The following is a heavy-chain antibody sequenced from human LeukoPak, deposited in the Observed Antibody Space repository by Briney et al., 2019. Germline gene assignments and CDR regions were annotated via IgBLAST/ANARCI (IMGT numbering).Heavy chain of an antibody. CDR1: GGSISSYY. J-gene: IGHJ4*02. CDR2: IYTSGST. CDR3: ARDRVSSWYLGSDY. V-gene: IGHV4-4*07. Sequence: KTSETLSLTCTVSGGSISSYYWSWIRQPAGKGLEWIGRIYTSGSTNYNPSLKSRVTMSVDTSKNQFSLKLGSVTAADTAVYYCARDRVSSWYLGSDYWGQGTLVTVSS. D-gene: IGHD6-13*01.